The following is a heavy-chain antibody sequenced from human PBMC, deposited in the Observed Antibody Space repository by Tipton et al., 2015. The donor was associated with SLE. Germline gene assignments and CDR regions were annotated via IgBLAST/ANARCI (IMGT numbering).Heavy chain of an antibody. CDR2: IYYSGST. CDR3: ARRVSCWSYMDV. J-gene: IGHJ4*02. CDR1: GGSISSSSYY. Sequence: TLSLTCTVSGGSISSSSYYWGWIRQPPGKGLEWIGSIYYSGSTYYNPPLKSRVTISVDTSKNQFSLKLSSVTAADTAVYYCARRVSCWSYMDVWGQGTLVTVSS. V-gene: IGHV4-39*07. D-gene: IGHD6-19*01.